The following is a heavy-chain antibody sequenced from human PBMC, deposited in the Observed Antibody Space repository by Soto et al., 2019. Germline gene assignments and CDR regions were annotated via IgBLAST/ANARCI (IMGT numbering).Heavy chain of an antibody. V-gene: IGHV1-24*01. CDR1: GNTLTELS. J-gene: IGHJ3*02. D-gene: IGHD2-2*01. Sequence: ASVKVSCKVSGNTLTELSMHWVRQAPGKGLEWMGGFDPEDGETLYAQKFQGRVTMTEDTSTDTAYMELSSLRSEDTAVYYCATSHLLLGAFDIWGQGTVVTVSS. CDR2: FDPEDGET. CDR3: ATSHLLLGAFDI.